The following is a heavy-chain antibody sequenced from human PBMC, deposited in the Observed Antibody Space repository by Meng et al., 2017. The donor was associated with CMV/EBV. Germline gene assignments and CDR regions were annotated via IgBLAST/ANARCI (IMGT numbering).Heavy chain of an antibody. CDR2: TYYRSKWYN. CDR1: GDSVSSNSAA. CDR3: ARERTYLRGYSGYDFRYFDY. J-gene: IGHJ4*02. D-gene: IGHD5-12*01. V-gene: IGHV6-1*01. Sequence: SQTLSLTCAISGDSVSSNSAAWNWIRQSPSRGLEWLGRTYYRSKWYNDYAVSVKSRITINPDTSKNQFSLQLNSVTPEDTAVYYCARERTYLRGYSGYDFRYFDYWGQGTLVTVSS.